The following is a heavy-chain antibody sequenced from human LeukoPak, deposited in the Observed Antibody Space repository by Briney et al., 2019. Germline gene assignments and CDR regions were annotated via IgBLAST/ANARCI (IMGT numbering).Heavy chain of an antibody. CDR2: IIGGAGYT. CDR3: AKGSRTGQFPMDV. CDR1: GFTASTYG. Sequence: GGSLRLSCAASGFTASTYGVSWVRQAPGKGLQWASAIIGGAGYTFYADSVKGRFTISRDNSWNSLYLQMNSLRADDTAVYYCAKGSRTGQFPMDVWGQGTTVTVSS. J-gene: IGHJ6*02. V-gene: IGHV3-23*01. D-gene: IGHD1-1*01.